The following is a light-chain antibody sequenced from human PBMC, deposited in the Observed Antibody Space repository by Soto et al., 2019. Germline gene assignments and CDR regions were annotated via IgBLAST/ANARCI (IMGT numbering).Light chain of an antibody. V-gene: IGKV1-5*03. CDR2: KAS. J-gene: IGKJ2*03. CDR3: QQYNAHPYS. Sequence: DIQMTQSPSSLSASVGDRVTITCRASQSIHSWLAWYQQKPGRTPKLLIYKASTLATGVPSRFSGSGSGTEFTLTISSVQPDDFATYYCQQYNAHPYSFGQGTKLEI. CDR1: QSIHSW.